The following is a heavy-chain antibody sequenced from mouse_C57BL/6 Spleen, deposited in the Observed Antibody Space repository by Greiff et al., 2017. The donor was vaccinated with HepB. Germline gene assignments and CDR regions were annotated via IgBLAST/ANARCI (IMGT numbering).Heavy chain of an antibody. Sequence: VQLQQPGAELVRPGSSVKLSCKASGYTFTSYWMDWVKQRPGQGLEWIGNIYPSDSETHYNQKFKDKATLTVDKSSSTAYMQLSSLTSEDSAVYYCARGTTVVYYYAMDYWGQGTSVTVSS. CDR2: IYPSDSET. J-gene: IGHJ4*01. D-gene: IGHD1-1*01. V-gene: IGHV1-61*01. CDR3: ARGTTVVYYYAMDY. CDR1: GYTFTSYW.